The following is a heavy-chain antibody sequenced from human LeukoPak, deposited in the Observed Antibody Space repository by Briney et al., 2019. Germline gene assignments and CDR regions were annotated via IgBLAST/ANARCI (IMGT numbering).Heavy chain of an antibody. CDR2: IYYSGST. CDR1: GGSISSYY. D-gene: IGHD3-10*01. CDR3: ARTLVRGVMIWFDP. J-gene: IGHJ5*02. V-gene: IGHV4-59*01. Sequence: SSETLSLTCTVSGGSISSYYWSWIRQPPGKGLEWIGYIYYSGSTNYNPSLKSRVTMSVDTSKNQFSLKLSSVTAADTAVCYCARTLVRGVMIWFDPWGQGTLVTVSS.